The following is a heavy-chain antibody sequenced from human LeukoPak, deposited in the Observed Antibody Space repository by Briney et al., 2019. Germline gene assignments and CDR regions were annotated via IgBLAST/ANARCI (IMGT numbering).Heavy chain of an antibody. D-gene: IGHD4-23*01. V-gene: IGHV3-48*02. Sequence: GGSLRLSCAGSGFTFSNFAVNWVRQAPGQGLEWVSIISGSGDTTHYTDSVKGRFTISRDNAKNSLYLQMDDLRDEDTAVYYCARGRRTTVVSSYFDYWGQGTLVTVSS. CDR2: ISGSGDTT. J-gene: IGHJ4*02. CDR3: ARGRRTTVVSSYFDY. CDR1: GFTFSNFA.